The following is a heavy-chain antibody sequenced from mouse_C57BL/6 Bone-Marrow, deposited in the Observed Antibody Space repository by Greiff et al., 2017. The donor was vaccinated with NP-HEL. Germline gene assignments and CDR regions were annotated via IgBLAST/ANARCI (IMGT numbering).Heavy chain of an antibody. D-gene: IGHD1-1*01. J-gene: IGHJ1*03. V-gene: IGHV1-62-3*01. CDR1: GYTFTSYW. Sequence: VQLQQPGAELVKPGASVKLSCKASGYTFTSYWMHWVKQRPGQGLEWIGRIDPNSGGTKYNEKFKSKATLTVDKPSSTAYMQLSSLTSEDSAVYYCARDGDWYFDDWGTGTTVTVSS. CDR3: ARDGDWYFDD. CDR2: IDPNSGGT.